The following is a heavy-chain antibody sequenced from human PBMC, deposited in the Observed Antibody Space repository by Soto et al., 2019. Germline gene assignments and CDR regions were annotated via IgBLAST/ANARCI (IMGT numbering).Heavy chain of an antibody. CDR2: VHHSVGN. V-gene: IGHV4-4*02. CDR1: GASVANDNW. J-gene: IGHJ6*02. CDR3: TRHFYYSMDV. Sequence: QVQLQESGPGLVKPSETLSLTCTVSGASVANDNWWSWVRQSPGKGLEWIGEVHHSVGNNNSPSLTRRVTISVDKSTNQFSLKLHSVTAAASAVYFCTRHFYYSMDVWGQGTTVTVS.